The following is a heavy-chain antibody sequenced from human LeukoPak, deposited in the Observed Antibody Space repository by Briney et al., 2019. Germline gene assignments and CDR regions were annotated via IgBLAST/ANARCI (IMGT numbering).Heavy chain of an antibody. CDR1: GFTSSNYA. CDR3: ARVSSSGVYFFDY. D-gene: IGHD6-6*01. J-gene: IGHJ4*02. V-gene: IGHV3-23*01. Sequence: GGSLRLSCAASGFTSSNYAMTWVRQAPGKGLEWVSTISGSGGSAYYADSVKGRFTISRDNTKNSLYLQMNSLRAEDTAVYYCARVSSSGVYFFDYWGQGALITVSS. CDR2: ISGSGGSA.